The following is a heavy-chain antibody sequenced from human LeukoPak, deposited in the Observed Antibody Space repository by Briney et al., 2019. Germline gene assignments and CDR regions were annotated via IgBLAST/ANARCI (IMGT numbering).Heavy chain of an antibody. CDR1: GFTFSDYY. J-gene: IGHJ5*02. D-gene: IGHD3-3*01. Sequence: GGSLRLSCAASGFTFSDYYMSWIRQAPGKGLEWVSYISSSGSTIYYADSVKGRFTISRDNAKNSLYLQMNSLRAEDTAVNYCARDRKITIFGVVPSPGWFDPWGQGTLVTVSS. CDR3: ARDRKITIFGVVPSPGWFDP. CDR2: ISSSGSTI. V-gene: IGHV3-11*01.